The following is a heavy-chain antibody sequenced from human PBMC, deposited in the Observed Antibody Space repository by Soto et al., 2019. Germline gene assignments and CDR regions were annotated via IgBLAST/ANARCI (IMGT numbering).Heavy chain of an antibody. D-gene: IGHD2-2*01. J-gene: IGHJ5*02. V-gene: IGHV1-18*01. CDR3: ARVIPGAEAWFDP. CDR1: GNTFTNFG. Sequence: VKVSCKASGNTFTNFGVTWVRQAPGQGLEWMGWISAYTDDPNYAQKFQGRVTMTIDTSTSTAYLDLRSLTSDDTAVYYCARVIPGAEAWFDPWGQGTLVTVSS. CDR2: ISAYTDDP.